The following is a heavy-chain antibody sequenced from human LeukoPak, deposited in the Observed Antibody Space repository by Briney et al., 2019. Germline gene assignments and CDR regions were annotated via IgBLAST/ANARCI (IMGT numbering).Heavy chain of an antibody. CDR1: GYSFTSYW. J-gene: IGHJ4*02. V-gene: IGHV5-51*01. CDR2: IYPGDSDT. Sequence: GESLKISCKGSGYSFTSYWIGWVRQMPGKGLEWMGIIYPGDSDTRYSPSFQGQVTISADKSISTAYLQWSSLKASDTAMYYWASHGRRSITIFGVVYGDYWGQGTLVTVSS. CDR3: ASHGRRSITIFGVVYGDY. D-gene: IGHD3-3*01.